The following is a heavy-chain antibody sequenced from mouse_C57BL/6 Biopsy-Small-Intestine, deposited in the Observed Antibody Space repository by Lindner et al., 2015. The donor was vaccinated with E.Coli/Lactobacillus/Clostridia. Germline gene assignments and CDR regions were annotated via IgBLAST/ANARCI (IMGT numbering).Heavy chain of an antibody. CDR2: INPSTGGT. D-gene: IGHD1-1*01. Sequence: QESGPELVKSGASMRMSCKASGYSFTGYYINWVKQSPEKSLEWIGEINPSTGGTTYNQKFKAKATLTVDKSSSTACMQLKSLTSEDSAVYYCARGYGSPWYFDVWGTGTTVTVSS. J-gene: IGHJ1*03. V-gene: IGHV1-42*01. CDR3: ARGYGSPWYFDV. CDR1: GYSFTGYY.